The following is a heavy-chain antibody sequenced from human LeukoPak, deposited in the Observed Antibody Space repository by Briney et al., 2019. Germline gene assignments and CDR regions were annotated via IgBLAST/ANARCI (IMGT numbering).Heavy chain of an antibody. CDR1: GFTFDDYA. V-gene: IGHV3-9*01. CDR3: ARALRYSGSYYYY. CDR2: INWNSGDV. D-gene: IGHD1-26*01. J-gene: IGHJ4*02. Sequence: GGSLRLSCAASGFTFDDYAMHWVRQAPGKGLEWVSGINWNSGDVGYADSVKGRFTISRDNAKNSLYLQMNSLRAEDTAVYHCARALRYSGSYYYYWGQGTLVTVSS.